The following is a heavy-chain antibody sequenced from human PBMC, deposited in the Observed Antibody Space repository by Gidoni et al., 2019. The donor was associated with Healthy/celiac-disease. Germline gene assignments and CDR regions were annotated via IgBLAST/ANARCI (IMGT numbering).Heavy chain of an antibody. J-gene: IGHJ4*02. V-gene: IGHV3-48*01. CDR3: AGRHLWELFDY. CDR2: ISSSSSTI. Sequence: EVQLVESGGGLVQPGGSLRLSCAASGFTFSSYSMNWVHQAPGKGLEWVSYISSSSSTIYYADSVKGRFTISRDNAKNSLYRQMNSLRAEDTAVYYCAGRHLWELFDYWGQGTLVTVSS. D-gene: IGHD1-26*01. CDR1: GFTFSSYS.